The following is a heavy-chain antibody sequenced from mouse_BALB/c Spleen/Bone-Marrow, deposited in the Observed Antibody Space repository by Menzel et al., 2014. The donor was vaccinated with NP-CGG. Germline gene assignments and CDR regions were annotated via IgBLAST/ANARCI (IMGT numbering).Heavy chain of an antibody. CDR2: ISDGGSYT. CDR3: ARGISYFDY. Sequence: EVMLVESGGGLVKPGGSLKLSCAASGFTFXDYYMYWVRQTPEKRLEWVATISDGGSYTYYPDSVKGRFTISRDNAKNNLYLQMSSLRSEDTAMYYCARGISYFDYWGQGTTLTVSS. V-gene: IGHV5-4*02. CDR1: GFTFXDYY. J-gene: IGHJ2*01.